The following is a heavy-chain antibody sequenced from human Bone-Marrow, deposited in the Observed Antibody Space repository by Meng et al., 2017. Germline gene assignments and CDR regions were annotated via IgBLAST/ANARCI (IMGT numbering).Heavy chain of an antibody. CDR2: ISYDGSNK. J-gene: IGHJ4*02. V-gene: IGHV3-30*01. D-gene: IGHD3-10*01. Sequence: GGSLRLSCAASGFTFSSYWMSWVRQAPGKGLEWVAVISYDGSNKYYADSVKGRFTIPRDNSKNTLYLQMNSLRAEDTAVYYCARDIGGSGSFSDYWGQGTLVTVSS. CDR1: GFTFSSYW. CDR3: ARDIGGSGSFSDY.